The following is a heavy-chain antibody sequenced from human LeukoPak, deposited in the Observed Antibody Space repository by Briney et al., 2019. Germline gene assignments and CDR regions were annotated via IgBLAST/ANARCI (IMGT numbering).Heavy chain of an antibody. CDR1: GYTFTGYY. CDR3: AKDKSMVRELDY. V-gene: IGHV3-30-3*02. Sequence: SCKASGYTFTGYYMHWVRQAPGKGLEWLAFIQSDGRNKYYADSVKGRFTISRDNSKNTLFLQMNSLRAEDTAVYYCAKDKSMVRELDYWGQGNLVTVSS. CDR2: IQSDGRNK. J-gene: IGHJ4*02. D-gene: IGHD3-10*01.